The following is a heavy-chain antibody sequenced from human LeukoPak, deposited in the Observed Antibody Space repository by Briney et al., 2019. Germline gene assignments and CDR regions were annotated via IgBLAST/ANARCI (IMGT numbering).Heavy chain of an antibody. J-gene: IGHJ4*02. Sequence: SETLSLTCTVTGDSVSNGNYYWSWLRQPPGKALEWIGYIYYTGSTYYNPSLEGRVTISVDTSRNQFSVKLSSVTAADTAVYYCARSQNYYGSGDYWSQGTLVTVSS. D-gene: IGHD3-10*01. CDR1: GDSVSNGNYY. CDR3: ARSQNYYGSGDY. V-gene: IGHV4-61*01. CDR2: IYYTGST.